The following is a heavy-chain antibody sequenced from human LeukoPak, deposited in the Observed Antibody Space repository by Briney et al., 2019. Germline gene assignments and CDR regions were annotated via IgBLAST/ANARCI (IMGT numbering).Heavy chain of an antibody. Sequence: SETLSLTCTVSGGSISSSSYYWGWIRQPPGKGLEWIGSIYYSGSTYYNPSLKSRVTISVDTSKNQFSLKLSSVTAADTAVYYCARDYYGSGKGGFDPWGQGTLVTVSS. CDR2: IYYSGST. CDR1: GGSISSSSYY. D-gene: IGHD3-10*01. J-gene: IGHJ5*02. CDR3: ARDYYGSGKGGFDP. V-gene: IGHV4-39*07.